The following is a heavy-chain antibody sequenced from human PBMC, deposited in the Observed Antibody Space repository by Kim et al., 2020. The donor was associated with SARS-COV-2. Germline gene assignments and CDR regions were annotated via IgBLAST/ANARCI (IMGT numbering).Heavy chain of an antibody. D-gene: IGHD1-1*01. CDR3: AKRNDDSSCDY. CDR1: GFTFSSYT. V-gene: IGHV3-23*01. CDR2: ISAGATRT. Sequence: GGSLRLSCAASGFTFSSYTMTWVRQAPGKGPEWVSGISAGATRTYYADSVKGRFTISRDNSKNTLFLHMNNLRAEDSAVYYCAKRNDDSSCDYWCQGTLV. J-gene: IGHJ4*02.